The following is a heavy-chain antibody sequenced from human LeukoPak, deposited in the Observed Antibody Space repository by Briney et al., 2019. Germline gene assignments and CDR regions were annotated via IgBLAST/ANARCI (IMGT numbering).Heavy chain of an antibody. Sequence: GGSLRLSCAASGFTFSSYGMSWVRQAPGKGLEWVSAISGSGGSTYYADSVKGRFTISRDNSKNTLYLQMNSLRAEDTAVYYCAREGIRIAAAGTIDYWGQGTLVTVSS. D-gene: IGHD6-13*01. V-gene: IGHV3-23*01. CDR1: GFTFSSYG. CDR2: ISGSGGST. CDR3: AREGIRIAAAGTIDY. J-gene: IGHJ4*02.